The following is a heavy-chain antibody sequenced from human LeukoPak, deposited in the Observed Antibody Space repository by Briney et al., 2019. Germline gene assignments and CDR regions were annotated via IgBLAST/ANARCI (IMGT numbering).Heavy chain of an antibody. V-gene: IGHV4-39*07. D-gene: IGHD2-2*02. CDR2: IYDSGST. CDR3: ARGWENIHSTSCYTWYMRGCSYYYGMDV. CDR1: GVPIRSSYYY. Sequence: SETLSLTCTVSGVPIRSSYYYWGWIRQPPGKGLEWIGSIYDSGSTNYNPSLKSRVTISVDTSKNQFSLKLSSVTAADTAVYYCARGWENIHSTSCYTWYMRGCSYYYGMDVWGQGTTVTVSS. J-gene: IGHJ6*02.